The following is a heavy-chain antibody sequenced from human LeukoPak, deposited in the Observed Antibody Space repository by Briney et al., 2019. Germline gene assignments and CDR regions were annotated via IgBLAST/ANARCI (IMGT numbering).Heavy chain of an antibody. Sequence: ASVKLSCKASGYTFTNYYMHWVRQAPGQGLEWMGVIHPRGGSTTYAQTVQGRFTMTRDTSTSTVYMELRRLNSEDTAVYYCARSHSSWYCFDPWGQGTLVTVSS. J-gene: IGHJ5*02. D-gene: IGHD6-13*01. CDR3: ARSHSSWYCFDP. V-gene: IGHV1-46*01. CDR2: IHPRGGST. CDR1: GYTFTNYY.